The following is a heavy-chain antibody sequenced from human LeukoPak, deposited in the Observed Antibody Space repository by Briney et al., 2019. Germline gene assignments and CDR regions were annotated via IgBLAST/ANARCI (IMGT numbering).Heavy chain of an antibody. J-gene: IGHJ4*02. V-gene: IGHV1-2*02. Sequence: ASVKVSCKASGYTFTGYYMHWVRQAPGQGLEWMGWINPNSGGTNYAQKFQGRVTMTRDTSISTAYMELSRLRSDDTAVYYCARDPYYYDSSGYRFFDYWGQGTLVTVSS. D-gene: IGHD3-22*01. CDR3: ARDPYYYDSSGYRFFDY. CDR1: GYTFTGYY. CDR2: INPNSGGT.